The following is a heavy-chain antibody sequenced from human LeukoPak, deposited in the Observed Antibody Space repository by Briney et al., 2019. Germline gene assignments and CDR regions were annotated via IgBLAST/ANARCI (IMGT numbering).Heavy chain of an antibody. CDR2: IIPIFGTA. CDR3: ARDKGFDP. V-gene: IGHV1-69*13. CDR1: GGIISSYA. Sequence: SVMVSCKAAGGIISSYAIGRVRQVPGQRLEWMGGIIPIFGTANYAQKFQGRVTITADESTSTAYMELSSLRSEDTAVYYCARDKGFDPWGQGTLVTVSS. J-gene: IGHJ5*02.